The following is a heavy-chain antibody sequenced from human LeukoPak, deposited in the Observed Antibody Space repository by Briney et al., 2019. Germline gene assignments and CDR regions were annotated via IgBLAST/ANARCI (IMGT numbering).Heavy chain of an antibody. CDR1: GGTFSSYA. Sequence: ASVNVSCKASGGTFSSYAISWVRQAPGQGLEWMGGIIPIFGTANYAQKFQGRVMITADESTSTAYMELSSLRSEDTAVYYCARTTDLLLASHISHYGMDVWGQGTTVTVSS. CDR2: IIPIFGTA. V-gene: IGHV1-69*13. D-gene: IGHD3-10*01. J-gene: IGHJ6*02. CDR3: ARTTDLLLASHISHYGMDV.